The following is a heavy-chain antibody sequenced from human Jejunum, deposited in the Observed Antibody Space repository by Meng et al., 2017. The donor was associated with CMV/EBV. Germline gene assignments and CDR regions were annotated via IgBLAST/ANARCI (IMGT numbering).Heavy chain of an antibody. CDR2: LNPNSGDT. V-gene: IGHV1-2*02. CDR1: GYTFTGYY. CDR3: ATSSSGFDFWTDN. D-gene: IGHD5-12*01. Sequence: SGYTFTGYYMHWVRQAPGQGPEWMGWLNPNSGDTTYAQQFQGRVTMTRDTSISTAYMELSGLRSDDTAVYYCATSSSGFDFWTDNWGQGTRVTVSS. J-gene: IGHJ4*02.